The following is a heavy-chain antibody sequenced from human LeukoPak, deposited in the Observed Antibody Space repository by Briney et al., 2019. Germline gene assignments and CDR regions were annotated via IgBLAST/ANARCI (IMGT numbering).Heavy chain of an antibody. J-gene: IGHJ4*02. Sequence: GGSLRLSCAASGVTFSTYPMAWVRQGPGKGLEWISSISGSGTSTFYADSVKGRFTISRDNAKNSVFLQLDSLRAEDTAVYYCARDIDSSGYYENWGQGTLVTVSS. D-gene: IGHD3-22*01. CDR3: ARDIDSSGYYEN. CDR1: GVTFSTYP. V-gene: IGHV3-48*04. CDR2: ISGSGTST.